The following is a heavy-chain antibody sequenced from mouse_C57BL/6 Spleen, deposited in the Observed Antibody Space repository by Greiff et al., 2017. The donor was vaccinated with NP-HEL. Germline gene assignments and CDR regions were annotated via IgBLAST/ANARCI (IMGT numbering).Heavy chain of an antibody. Sequence: VHVKQSGPELVKPGASVKIPCKASGYTFTDYNMDWVKQSHGKSLEWIGDINPNNGGTIYNQKFKGKATLTVDKSSSTAYMELRSLTSEDTAVYYCARTAYGSRFAYWGQGTLVTVSA. J-gene: IGHJ3*01. CDR3: ARTAYGSRFAY. CDR1: GYTFTDYN. CDR2: INPNNGGT. D-gene: IGHD1-1*01. V-gene: IGHV1-18*01.